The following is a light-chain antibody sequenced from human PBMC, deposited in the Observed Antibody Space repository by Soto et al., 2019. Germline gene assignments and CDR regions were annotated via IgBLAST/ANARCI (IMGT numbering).Light chain of an antibody. CDR1: QDISNY. CDR3: QQYDNLPLT. V-gene: IGKV1-33*01. CDR2: DAS. Sequence: DIQLTQSPSSLSASIGDRVTITCQASQDISNYLNWYQHKPGKAPKVLIYDASNLETGGPSRFSGSGSGTDFTVTISSLQPEDFGTYYCQQYDNLPLTFGGGTRVEIK. J-gene: IGKJ4*01.